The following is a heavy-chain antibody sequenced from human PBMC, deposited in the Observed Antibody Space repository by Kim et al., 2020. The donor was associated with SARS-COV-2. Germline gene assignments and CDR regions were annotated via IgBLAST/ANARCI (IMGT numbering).Heavy chain of an antibody. D-gene: IGHD2-2*01. V-gene: IGHV3-33*01. J-gene: IGHJ4*02. CDR1: GFTFSTYG. Sequence: GGSLRLSCAASGFTFSTYGMHWVRQAPGKGLEWVTLIWYDGSNEYYADSVKGRFTISRDNSKNTLYLQMNSLRAEDTAVYFCARERSPPYQLLSPCYFDYWGQGTLVTVSS. CDR2: IWYDGSNE. CDR3: ARERSPPYQLLSPCYFDY.